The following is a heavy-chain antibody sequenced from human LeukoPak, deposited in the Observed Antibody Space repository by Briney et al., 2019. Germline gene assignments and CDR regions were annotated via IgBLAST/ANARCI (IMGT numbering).Heavy chain of an antibody. CDR3: ARVKNSGWSDFDY. D-gene: IGHD6-19*01. J-gene: IGHJ4*02. Sequence: GASVKVSCKASGYTFTGYYMHWVRQAPGQGLEWMGRINHNSGGTNYAQKFQGRVTMTRDTSISTAYMELSRLRSDDTAVYYCARVKNSGWSDFDYWGQGTLVTVSS. CDR2: INHNSGGT. V-gene: IGHV1-2*06. CDR1: GYTFTGYY.